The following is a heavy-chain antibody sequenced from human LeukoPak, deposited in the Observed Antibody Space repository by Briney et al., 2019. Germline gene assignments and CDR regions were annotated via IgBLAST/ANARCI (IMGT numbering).Heavy chain of an antibody. J-gene: IGHJ6*02. V-gene: IGHV4-61*01. D-gene: IGHD2-2*01. Sequence: SETLSLTCTVSGGSVSSGSYYWSWIRQPPGKGLEWIGYIYYSGSTNYNPSLKSRVTISVDTSKNQFSLKPSSVTAADTAMYYCARDKLVGYYYGMDVWGQGTTVTVSS. CDR1: GGSVSSGSYY. CDR2: IYYSGST. CDR3: ARDKLVGYYYGMDV.